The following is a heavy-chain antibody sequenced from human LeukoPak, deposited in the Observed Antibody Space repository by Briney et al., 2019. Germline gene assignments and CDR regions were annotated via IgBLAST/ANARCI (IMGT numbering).Heavy chain of an antibody. CDR2: ISAYNGNT. CDR1: GYPFTSYG. CDR3: ARDFVPPAISNWFDP. D-gene: IGHD2-2*01. V-gene: IGHV1-18*01. J-gene: IGHJ5*02. Sequence: ASVKVSCTASGYPFTSYGITWVRQAPGQGLEWMGWISAYNGNTNYAQKLQGRVTMTTDTSTSTAYMELRSLRSDDTAVYYCARDFVPPAISNWFDPWGQGTLVTVSS.